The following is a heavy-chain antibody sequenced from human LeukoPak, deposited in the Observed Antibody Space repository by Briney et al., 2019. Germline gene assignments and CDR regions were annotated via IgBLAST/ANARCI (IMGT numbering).Heavy chain of an antibody. CDR1: GYTLTELS. Sequence: ASVKVSCKVSGYTLTELSMHWVRQAPGKGLEWMGGFDPEDGETIYAQKFQGRVTMTEDTSTDTAYMELSSLRSEDTAVYYCAGWSCSSTSCYPDRDYWGQGTLVTVSS. CDR2: FDPEDGET. J-gene: IGHJ4*02. CDR3: AGWSCSSTSCYPDRDY. V-gene: IGHV1-24*01. D-gene: IGHD2-2*01.